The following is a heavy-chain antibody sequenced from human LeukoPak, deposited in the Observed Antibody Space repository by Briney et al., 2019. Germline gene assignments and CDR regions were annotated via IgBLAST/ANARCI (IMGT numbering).Heavy chain of an antibody. Sequence: GGSLRLSCPASGFTFSSYAMSWVRQAPGKGLEWVSAISGSGGSTYYADSVKGRFTISRDNSKNTLYLQMNSLRAEDTAVYYCAKDKHYYGSGSYGPFDYWGQGTLVTVSS. D-gene: IGHD3-10*01. J-gene: IGHJ4*02. CDR2: ISGSGGST. V-gene: IGHV3-23*01. CDR3: AKDKHYYGSGSYGPFDY. CDR1: GFTFSSYA.